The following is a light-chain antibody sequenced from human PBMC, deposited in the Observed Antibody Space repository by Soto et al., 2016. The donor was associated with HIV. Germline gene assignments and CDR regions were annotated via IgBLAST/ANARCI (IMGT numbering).Light chain of an antibody. CDR3: QQNNDR. CDR2: KAS. Sequence: DIQMTQSPSTLSASVGDRVTITCRASQDITTWLAWYQQKPGKPPNLLIYKASNLQNGVPSRFSGSGSGTEFTLSINSLQPDDFATYYCQQNNDRFGGGTTVDI. J-gene: IGKJ4*01. CDR1: QDITTW. V-gene: IGKV1-5*03.